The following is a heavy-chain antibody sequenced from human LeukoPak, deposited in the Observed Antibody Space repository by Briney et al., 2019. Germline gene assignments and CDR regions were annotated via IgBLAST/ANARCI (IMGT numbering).Heavy chain of an antibody. V-gene: IGHV3-30*02. CDR2: IRYDGSNK. CDR1: GFTFSSYG. J-gene: IGHJ4*02. Sequence: PGGSLRLSCAASGFTFSSYGMHWVRQAPGKGLEWVAFIRYDGSNKYYADSVKGRFTISRDNSKNTLYLQMNSLRAEDAAVYYCAKVSTGSYSSFDFWGQGTLVTVSS. CDR3: AKVSTGSYSSFDF. D-gene: IGHD1-26*01.